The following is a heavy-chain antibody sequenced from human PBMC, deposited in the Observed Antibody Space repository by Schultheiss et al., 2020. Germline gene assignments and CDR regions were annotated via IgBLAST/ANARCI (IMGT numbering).Heavy chain of an antibody. CDR2: IYHSGST. D-gene: IGHD2-21*02. J-gene: IGHJ6*02. V-gene: IGHV4-4*02. CDR1: GGSISSSNW. Sequence: SETLALTCAVSGGSISSSNWWSWVRQPPGKGLEWIGEIYHSGSTNYNPSLKSRVTISVDKSKNQFSLKLSSVTAADTAVYYCAREDCGGDCYFYYYYGMDVWGQGTTVTVSS. CDR3: AREDCGGDCYFYYYYGMDV.